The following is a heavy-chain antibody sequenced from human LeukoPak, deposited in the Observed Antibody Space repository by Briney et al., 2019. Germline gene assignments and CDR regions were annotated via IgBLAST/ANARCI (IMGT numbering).Heavy chain of an antibody. CDR1: GFTFDDYA. CDR2: ISGDGGST. CDR3: AKIRAGYIPDAFDV. D-gene: IGHD5-24*01. J-gene: IGHJ3*01. V-gene: IGHV3-43*02. Sequence: GGSLRLSCAASGFTFDDYAMHWVRQAPGKGLEWVSLISGDGGSTYYADSVKGRFTISRDNSKNTLYLQMTSLRAEDTAIYYCAKIRAGYIPDAFDVWGQGTMVTVSS.